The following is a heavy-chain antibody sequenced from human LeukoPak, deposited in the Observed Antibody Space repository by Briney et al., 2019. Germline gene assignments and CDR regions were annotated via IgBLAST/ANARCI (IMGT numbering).Heavy chain of an antibody. CDR1: GYTFTSYG. D-gene: IGHD6-6*01. Sequence: RASVKVSCKASGYTFTSYGISWVRQAPGQGLEWMGWISAYNGNTNYAQKLQGRVTMTTDSSTSTAYMVLRSLRSDDTAVYYCARGVPYSSSSDSWFDPWGQGTLVTVSS. CDR3: ARGVPYSSSSDSWFDP. CDR2: ISAYNGNT. J-gene: IGHJ5*02. V-gene: IGHV1-18*01.